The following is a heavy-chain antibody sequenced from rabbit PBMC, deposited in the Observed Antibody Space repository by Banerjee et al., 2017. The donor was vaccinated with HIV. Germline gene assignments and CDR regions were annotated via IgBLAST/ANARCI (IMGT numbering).Heavy chain of an antibody. CDR2: IDPVFGIT. Sequence: QLKESGGGLVQPGGSLKLSCKASGFTLSSYYMNWVRQAPGKGLEWIGYIDPVFGITYYANWVNGRFSISRENAQNTVFLQMTSLTAADTATYFCARDLGYDDYSEKGYFNLWGPGTLVTVS. CDR3: ARDLGYDDYSEKGYFNL. CDR1: GFTLSSYY. J-gene: IGHJ4*01. D-gene: IGHD2-1*01. V-gene: IGHV1S7*01.